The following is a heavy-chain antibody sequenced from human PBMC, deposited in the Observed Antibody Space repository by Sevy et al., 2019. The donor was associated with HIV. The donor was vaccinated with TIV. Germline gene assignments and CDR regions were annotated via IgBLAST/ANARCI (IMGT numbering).Heavy chain of an antibody. D-gene: IGHD5-18*01. CDR3: AKDQGGYSYGLPGYYYYGMDV. Sequence: GGSLRLSCAASGFTFSSYGMHWVRQAPGKGLEWVAVISYDGSNKYYADSVKGRFTISRGNSKNTLSLQMNSLRAEDTAVYYCAKDQGGYSYGLPGYYYYGMDVWGQGTTVTVSS. CDR1: GFTFSSYG. CDR2: ISYDGSNK. J-gene: IGHJ6*02. V-gene: IGHV3-30*18.